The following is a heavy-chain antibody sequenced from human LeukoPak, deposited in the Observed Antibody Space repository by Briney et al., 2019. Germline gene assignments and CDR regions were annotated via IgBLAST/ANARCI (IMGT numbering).Heavy chain of an antibody. J-gene: IGHJ5*02. V-gene: IGHV1-18*01. Sequence: GASVKVSCKASGYTFITYGVSWVRQAPGQGLEWMGWISTHNGTTNYAQKFQGRVTMTTDTSTSTAQMELRNLRFDDAAVYYCVRDPLCSGRDCLNWFDPWGQGTLVIVSS. D-gene: IGHD2-15*01. CDR1: GYTFITYG. CDR2: ISTHNGTT. CDR3: VRDPLCSGRDCLNWFDP.